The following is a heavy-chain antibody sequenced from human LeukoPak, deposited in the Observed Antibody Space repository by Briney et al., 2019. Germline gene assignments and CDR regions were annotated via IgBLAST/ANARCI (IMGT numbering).Heavy chain of an antibody. CDR2: ISSNGGST. D-gene: IGHD2-2*02. CDR3: ACTSCYTP. V-gene: IGHV3-64*01. J-gene: IGHJ5*02. Sequence: PGGSLRLSCAASGFTFSSYAMPWVRQAPGKGLEYVSAISSNGGSTYYANSVKGRFTISRDNSKNTLYLQMNSLRAEDTAVYYCACTSCYTPWGQGTLVTVSS. CDR1: GFTFSSYA.